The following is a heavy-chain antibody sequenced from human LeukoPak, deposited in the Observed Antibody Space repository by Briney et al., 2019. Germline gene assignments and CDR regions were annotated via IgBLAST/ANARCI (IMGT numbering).Heavy chain of an antibody. CDR3: AREAGPGIAAVGAFDY. D-gene: IGHD6-13*01. Sequence: SETLSLTCTVSGGSIRNYYWSWIRQPAGKRLEWIGGLYSAGTTNYNPPLQSRVTMSVDTSKNQFSLRLTSVTAADTAVYYCAREAGPGIAAVGAFDYWGQGALVTVSS. CDR2: LYSAGTT. J-gene: IGHJ4*02. V-gene: IGHV4-4*07. CDR1: GGSIRNYY.